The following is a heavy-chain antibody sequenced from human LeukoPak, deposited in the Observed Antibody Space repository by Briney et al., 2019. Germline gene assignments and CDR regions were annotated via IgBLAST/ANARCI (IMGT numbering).Heavy chain of an antibody. Sequence: QSGGSLRLSCAASGFTFSNHAMSWVRQAPGKGLEWVSSISANSFYTYYADSVKGRFTVSRDNSKNTLYLQMNNMAAEDTAVYFCAKIGVSGSWFFDLWGRGTLLSVSS. D-gene: IGHD1-1*01. CDR3: AKIGVSGSWFFDL. J-gene: IGHJ2*01. CDR1: GFTFSNHA. CDR2: ISANSFYT. V-gene: IGHV3-23*01.